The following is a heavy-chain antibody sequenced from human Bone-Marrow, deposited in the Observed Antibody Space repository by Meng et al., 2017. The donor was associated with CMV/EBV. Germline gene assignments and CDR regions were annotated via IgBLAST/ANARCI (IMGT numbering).Heavy chain of an antibody. Sequence: SVMVSCKASGGTFSSYAISWVRQAPGQGLEWMGGIIPILGIANYAQKFQGRVTITADKSTSTAYVELSSLRSEDTAVYYCAREVTLGYCSSTSCPRGLNWFDPWGQGTLVTVSS. J-gene: IGHJ5*02. V-gene: IGHV1-69*10. CDR3: AREVTLGYCSSTSCPRGLNWFDP. CDR2: IIPILGIA. CDR1: GGTFSSYA. D-gene: IGHD2-2*01.